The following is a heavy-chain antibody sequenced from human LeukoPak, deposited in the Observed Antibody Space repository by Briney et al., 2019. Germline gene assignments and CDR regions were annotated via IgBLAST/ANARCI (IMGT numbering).Heavy chain of an antibody. D-gene: IGHD5-12*01. CDR2: IKEDGSEK. CDR1: GFTFSSYW. J-gene: IGHJ4*02. CDR3: ATSVGDGYDSN. V-gene: IGHV3-7*01. Sequence: PGGSLRLSCAASGFTFSSYWMSWVRQAPGKGLEWVDNIKEDGSEKYYVESVKGRFTISRDNAKNSLYLQMHGLRAEDTAVYYCATSVGDGYDSNWGQGTLVTVSS.